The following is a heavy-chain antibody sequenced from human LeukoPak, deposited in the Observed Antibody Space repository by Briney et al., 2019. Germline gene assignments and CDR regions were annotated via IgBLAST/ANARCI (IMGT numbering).Heavy chain of an antibody. CDR1: GFTFSSYA. Sequence: GGSLRLSCAAPGFTFSSYAMSWVRQAPGKGLEWVSAISSSGDTYYAGSVKGRFTISRDNSKNTLYLQMNSLRAEDTAVYYCARDNWVDCWGQGTLVTVSS. J-gene: IGHJ5*01. CDR3: ARDNWVDC. CDR2: ISSSGDT. V-gene: IGHV3-23*01.